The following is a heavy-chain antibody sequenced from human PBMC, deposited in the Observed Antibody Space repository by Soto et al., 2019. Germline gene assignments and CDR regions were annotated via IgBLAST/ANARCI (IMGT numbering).Heavy chain of an antibody. V-gene: IGHV4-39*01. CDR1: GGSISSSIYY. Sequence: QLQLQESGPGLVKPSETLSLTCTVSGGSISSSIYYWGWIRQPPGKGLEWIGSIYYSGSTYYNPSLKTRVTISGKTSKNQFSLKLSSVTPADTAVYYCARSDIVVVPAPFDPWGQGTLVTVSS. D-gene: IGHD2-2*01. J-gene: IGHJ5*02. CDR2: IYYSGST. CDR3: ARSDIVVVPAPFDP.